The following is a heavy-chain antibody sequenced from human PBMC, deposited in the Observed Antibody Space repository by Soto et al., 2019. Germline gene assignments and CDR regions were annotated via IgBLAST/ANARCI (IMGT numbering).Heavy chain of an antibody. CDR2: ISYDGSDK. Sequence: QVQLVESGGGVVQAGRSLRLSCAASGFTFSNYALHWVRQAPGKGLEWVAVISYDGSDKYHADSVKGRFTISRDNSKNTLYPQMNSLRPEDTAVYYCAREQDKGYFHHWGQGTLVTVSS. CDR1: GFTFSNYA. J-gene: IGHJ1*01. V-gene: IGHV3-30-3*01. CDR3: AREQDKGYFHH.